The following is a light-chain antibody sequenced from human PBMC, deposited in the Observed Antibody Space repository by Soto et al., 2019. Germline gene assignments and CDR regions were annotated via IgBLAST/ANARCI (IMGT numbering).Light chain of an antibody. J-gene: IGLJ3*02. CDR2: GNN. CDR3: QAFDSSLSGWV. Sequence: QSVLTQPPSVAGAPGQRVTISCTGSSSNIGAGYGVHRYHQLPGSAPKLLISGNNIRPSGVPDRFSASKSGTSASLAITGLQPEDEADYFCQAFDSSLSGWVFGGGTKLTVL. V-gene: IGLV1-40*01. CDR1: SSNIGAGYG.